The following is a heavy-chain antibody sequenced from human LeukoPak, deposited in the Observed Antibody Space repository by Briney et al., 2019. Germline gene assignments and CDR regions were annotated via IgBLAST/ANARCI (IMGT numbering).Heavy chain of an antibody. D-gene: IGHD1-26*01. CDR2: IYTSGST. J-gene: IGHJ4*02. CDR1: GGSFSGYY. V-gene: IGHV4-59*10. Sequence: SETLSLTCAVYGGSFSGYYWSWIRQSPGKGLEWIGRIYTSGSTNYNPSLKSRVTMSVDTSKNQFSLKLSSVTAADTAVYYCARGRISGSYDNVRYFDYWGQGTLVTVSS. CDR3: ARGRISGSYDNVRYFDY.